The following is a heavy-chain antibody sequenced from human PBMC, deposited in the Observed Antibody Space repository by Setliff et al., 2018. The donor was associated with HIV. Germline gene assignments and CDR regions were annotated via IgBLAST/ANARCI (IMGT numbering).Heavy chain of an antibody. CDR1: GYILTELS. Sequence: GASVKVSCKVSGYILTELSRHWVRQAPGKGLEWMEGFDPEDGETISAQKFQGRVTMTEDTSTDTAYMELRSLRSEDTAVYYCSTSPRGLGVAATGRRYLHHWGQGTQVTVSS. V-gene: IGHV1-24*01. CDR2: FDPEDGET. J-gene: IGHJ1*01. CDR3: STSPRGLGVAATGRRYLHH. D-gene: IGHD6-19*01.